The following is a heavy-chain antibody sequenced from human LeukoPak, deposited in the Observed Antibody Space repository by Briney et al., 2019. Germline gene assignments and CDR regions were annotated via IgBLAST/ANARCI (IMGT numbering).Heavy chain of an antibody. Sequence: PWGSLRLSRAASGFTFSSYGMSWVRQAPGKGLEWVSAISGSGGSTYYADSVEGRFTISRDNSKNTLYLQMNSLRAEDTAVYYFATGGNWNGLNYFDYWGQGTLVTVSS. CDR2: ISGSGGST. J-gene: IGHJ4*02. V-gene: IGHV3-23*01. CDR3: ATGGNWNGLNYFDY. CDR1: GFTFSSYG. D-gene: IGHD1-1*01.